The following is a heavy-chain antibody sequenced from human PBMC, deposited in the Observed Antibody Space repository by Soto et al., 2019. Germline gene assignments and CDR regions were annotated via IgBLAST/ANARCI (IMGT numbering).Heavy chain of an antibody. CDR1: GYTFTSYW. J-gene: IGHJ6*02. CDR2: IDPSDSYS. CDR3: ARPDAIMVRGLSSHGMDV. V-gene: IGHV5-10-1*01. D-gene: IGHD3-10*01. Sequence: PGESLKISCKVSGYTFTSYWINWVRQMPGKGLEWMGRIDPSDSYSNYSPSFQGHVTISADKSISTAYLQWSSLKASDTAIYYCARPDAIMVRGLSSHGMDVWGQGTTVTVSS.